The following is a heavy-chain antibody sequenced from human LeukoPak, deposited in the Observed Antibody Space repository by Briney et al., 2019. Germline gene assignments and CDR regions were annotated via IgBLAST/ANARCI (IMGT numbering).Heavy chain of an antibody. CDR3: ARDPNGSGGVRFDP. V-gene: IGHV4-31*03. CDR1: GGSISSGGYY. J-gene: IGHJ5*02. Sequence: KASQTLSLTCTVSGGSISSGGYYWSWIRQHPGKGLEWIGYIYYSGSTYYNPSLKSRVTISVDTSKNQFSLKLSSVTAADTAVYYCARDPNGSGGVRFDPWGQGTLVTVSS. D-gene: IGHD3-10*01. CDR2: IYYSGST.